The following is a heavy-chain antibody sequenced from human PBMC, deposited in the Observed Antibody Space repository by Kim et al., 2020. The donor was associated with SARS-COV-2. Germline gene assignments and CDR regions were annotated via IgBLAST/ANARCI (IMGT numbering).Heavy chain of an antibody. CDR3: ARFGSDWSLSS. CDR2: INTDGSFT. CDR1: GFTFSGDW. Sequence: GGSLRLSCAGSGFTFSGDWMHWVRQAPGKGLEWVSRINTDGSFTTNADSVKGRFTISRDNAKNTLYLQMNSLRAEDTAVYYCARFGSDWSLSSWGQGTLVTVSS. J-gene: IGHJ4*02. V-gene: IGHV3-74*01. D-gene: IGHD6-19*01.